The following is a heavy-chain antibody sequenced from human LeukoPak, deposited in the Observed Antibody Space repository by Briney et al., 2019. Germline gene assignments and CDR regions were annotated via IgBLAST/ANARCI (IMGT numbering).Heavy chain of an antibody. D-gene: IGHD6-13*01. CDR2: IYHSGST. CDR1: GGSISSGGYY. J-gene: IGHJ3*02. CDR3: ASQSIAAAAFDI. V-gene: IGHV4-30-2*01. Sequence: SQTLSLTFTVSGGSISSGGYYWSWIRQPPGKGLEWIGYIYHSGSTYYNPSLKSRVTISVDRSKNQFSLKLSSVTAADTAVYYCASQSIAAAAFDIWGQGTMVTVSS.